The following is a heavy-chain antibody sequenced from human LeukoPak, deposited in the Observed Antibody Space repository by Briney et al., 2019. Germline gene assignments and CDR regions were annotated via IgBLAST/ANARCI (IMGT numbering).Heavy chain of an antibody. D-gene: IGHD5-24*01. Sequence: PGGSLRLSCAASGFTFSTFAMIWVRQPPGKGLEWVSLIRWDGGSTYYADSVKGRFTISRDNSKNSLYLQMNSLRTEDTALYYCAKEGDGYHWGQGTMVTVSS. CDR2: IRWDGGST. CDR3: AKEGDGYH. CDR1: GFTFSTFA. J-gene: IGHJ3*01. V-gene: IGHV3-43*02.